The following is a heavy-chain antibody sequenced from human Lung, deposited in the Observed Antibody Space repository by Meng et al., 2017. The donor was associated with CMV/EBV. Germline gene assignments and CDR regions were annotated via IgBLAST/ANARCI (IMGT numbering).Heavy chain of an antibody. Sequence: GGSLRLXCAASGFTFDDFAMHWVRQGPGRGLEWVSGISWNSKKIDYADSVKGRFTISRDNAKNSVYLQMNSLRTDDTALYYCAKDGYYDFWGGMDVWGQGTXVTVSS. J-gene: IGHJ6*02. CDR2: ISWNSKKI. CDR1: GFTFDDFA. V-gene: IGHV3-9*01. CDR3: AKDGYYDFWGGMDV. D-gene: IGHD3-3*01.